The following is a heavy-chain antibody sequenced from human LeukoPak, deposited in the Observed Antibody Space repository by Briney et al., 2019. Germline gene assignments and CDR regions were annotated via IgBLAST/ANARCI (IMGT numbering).Heavy chain of an antibody. J-gene: IGHJ4*02. V-gene: IGHV3-7*03. CDR2: IKQDGSEK. CDR3: ARFSGRGYSYGWGFDY. D-gene: IGHD5-18*01. CDR1: GFTFSSYW. Sequence: GGSLRLSCAASGFTFSSYWMSWVRQAPGKGLEWVANIKQDGSEKYYVDSVKGRFTISRDNAENSLYLQMNSLRAEDTAVYYCARFSGRGYSYGWGFDYWGQGTLVTVSS.